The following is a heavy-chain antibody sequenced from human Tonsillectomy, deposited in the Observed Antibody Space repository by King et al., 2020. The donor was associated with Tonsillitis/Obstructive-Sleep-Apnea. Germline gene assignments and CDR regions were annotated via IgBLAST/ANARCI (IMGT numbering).Heavy chain of an antibody. CDR2: IQDNGRNK. V-gene: IGHV3-33*05. CDR3: ARDAWGEGYFAGGFDY. D-gene: IGHD2-15*01. J-gene: IGHJ4*02. CDR1: GFAFSSYG. Sequence: QVQLVESGGGVVQPGESLRLSCAASGFAFSSYGMHWVRQAPGKGLEWVAVIQDNGRNKYYVDSVKGRFTISRDNSKNTLFLQVNSLRAEDTAVYYCARDAWGEGYFAGGFDYWAQGPVVIVSP.